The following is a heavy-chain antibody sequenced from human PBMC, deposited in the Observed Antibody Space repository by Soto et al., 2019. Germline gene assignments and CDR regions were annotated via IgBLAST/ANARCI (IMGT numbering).Heavy chain of an antibody. CDR1: GGTFSSYA. Sequence: SVKVSCKASGGTFSSYAISWVRQAPGQGLEWMGGIIPIFGTANYAQKFQGRVTITADESTSTAYMELSSLRSEDTAVYYCARGGSGSPHFDYWGQGTLVTVSS. J-gene: IGHJ4*02. CDR2: IIPIFGTA. CDR3: ARGGSGSPHFDY. D-gene: IGHD2-15*01. V-gene: IGHV1-69*13.